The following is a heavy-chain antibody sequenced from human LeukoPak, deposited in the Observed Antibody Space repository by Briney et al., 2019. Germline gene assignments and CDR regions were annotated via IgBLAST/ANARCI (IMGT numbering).Heavy chain of an antibody. CDR2: IYYSGST. J-gene: IGHJ3*02. V-gene: IGHV4-59*01. CDR1: GGSISSYY. CDR3: ARDRSGWYFDAFDI. Sequence: PSETLSLTCTVSGGSISSYYWSWIGQPPGKGLEWIGYIYYSGSTNYNPSLKSRVTISVDTSKNQFSLKLSSVTAADTAVYYCARDRSGWYFDAFDIWGQGTMVTVSS. D-gene: IGHD6-19*01.